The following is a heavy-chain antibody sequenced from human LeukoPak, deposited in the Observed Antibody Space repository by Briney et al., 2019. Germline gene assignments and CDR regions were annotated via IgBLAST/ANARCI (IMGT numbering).Heavy chain of an antibody. J-gene: IGHJ6*03. V-gene: IGHV4-61*01. CDR2: IYYSGST. CDR3: ARGPEYYYYYYMDV. Sequence: SETLSLTCTVSGGSISSSSYYWSWIRQPPGKGLEWIGYIYYSGSTNYNPSLKSRVTISVDTSKNQFSLKLSSVTAADTAVYYCARGPEYYYYYYMDVWGKGTTVTVSS. CDR1: GGSISSSSYY.